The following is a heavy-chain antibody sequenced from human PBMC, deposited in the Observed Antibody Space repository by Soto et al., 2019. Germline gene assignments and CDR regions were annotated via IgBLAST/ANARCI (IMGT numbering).Heavy chain of an antibody. Sequence: PGGSLRLSCAASGFTFSSYAMSWVRQAPGKGLEWVSAISGSGGSTYYADSVKGRFTISRDNSKNTLYLQMNSLRAEDTAVYYCAKPDSGSYYVSYYYYGMDVWGQGTTVTV. J-gene: IGHJ6*02. CDR1: GFTFSSYA. D-gene: IGHD1-26*01. CDR2: ISGSGGST. V-gene: IGHV3-23*01. CDR3: AKPDSGSYYVSYYYYGMDV.